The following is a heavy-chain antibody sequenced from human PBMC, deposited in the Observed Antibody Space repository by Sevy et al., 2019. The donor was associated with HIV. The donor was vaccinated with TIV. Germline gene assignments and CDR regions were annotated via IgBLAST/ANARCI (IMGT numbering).Heavy chain of an antibody. V-gene: IGHV3-30*18. J-gene: IGHJ4*02. Sequence: GGSLRLSCAASGFTFSTYGMHWVRQAPGKGLEWAAAISYDGIKKYYADSVKGRFTISRDNSKNTLYLEMNSLRPEDTAVYYCAKDWGGVIDWYLYFDHWGQGALVTASS. CDR2: ISYDGIKK. D-gene: IGHD3-9*01. CDR3: AKDWGGVIDWYLYFDH. CDR1: GFTFSTYG.